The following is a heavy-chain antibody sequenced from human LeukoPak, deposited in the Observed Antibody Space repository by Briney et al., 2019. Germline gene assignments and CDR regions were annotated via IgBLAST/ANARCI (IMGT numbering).Heavy chain of an antibody. CDR3: ASGDYVWGSYRYTPFDY. J-gene: IGHJ4*02. Sequence: ASVKVSCKASGYTFTGYYMHWVRQAPGQGLEWMGWINPNSGGTNYAQKFQGRATMTRDTSISTAYMELSRLRSDDTAVYYCASGDYVWGSYRYTPFDYWGQGTLVTVSS. D-gene: IGHD3-16*02. V-gene: IGHV1-2*02. CDR2: INPNSGGT. CDR1: GYTFTGYY.